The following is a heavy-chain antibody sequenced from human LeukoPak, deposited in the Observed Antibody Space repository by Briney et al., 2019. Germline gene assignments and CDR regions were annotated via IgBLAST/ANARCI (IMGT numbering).Heavy chain of an antibody. D-gene: IGHD6-13*01. Sequence: GGSLRLSCAASGFTFSSYWMSWVRQAPGKGLEWVANIKQDGSEKYYVDSVKGRFTISRDNAKNSLYLQMNSLRAEDTAVYYCAREGQQPLVPPDYWGQGTLVTVSS. CDR1: GFTFSSYW. CDR3: AREGQQPLVPPDY. J-gene: IGHJ4*02. CDR2: IKQDGSEK. V-gene: IGHV3-7*03.